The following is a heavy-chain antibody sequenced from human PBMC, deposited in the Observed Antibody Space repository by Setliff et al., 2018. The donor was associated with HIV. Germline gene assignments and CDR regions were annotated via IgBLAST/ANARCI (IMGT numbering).Heavy chain of an antibody. CDR1: GYTFTSYD. CDR2: MNPNSGNT. Sequence: ASVKVSCKASGYTFTSYDINWVRQATGQGLEWMGWMNPNSGNTGYAQKFQGRVTITRNTSISTAYMELSSLRSDDTAVYFCTRRSGYDAFYIWGQGTMVTVSS. V-gene: IGHV1-8*03. CDR3: TRRSGYDAFYI. D-gene: IGHD3-3*01. J-gene: IGHJ3*02.